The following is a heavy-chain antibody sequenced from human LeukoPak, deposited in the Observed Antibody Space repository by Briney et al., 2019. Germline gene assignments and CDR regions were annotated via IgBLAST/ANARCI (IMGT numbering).Heavy chain of an antibody. CDR1: GGSFSGYY. CDR3: ASRYYYDSSGYYTILFDYFDY. V-gene: IGHV4-34*01. Sequence: PSETLSLTCAVYGGSFSGYYWSWIRQPPGKGLEWIGEINHSGSTNDNPSLKSRVTISVDTSKNQFSLKLSSVTAADTAVYYCASRYYYDSSGYYTILFDYFDYWGQGTLVTVSS. J-gene: IGHJ4*02. D-gene: IGHD3-22*01. CDR2: INHSGST.